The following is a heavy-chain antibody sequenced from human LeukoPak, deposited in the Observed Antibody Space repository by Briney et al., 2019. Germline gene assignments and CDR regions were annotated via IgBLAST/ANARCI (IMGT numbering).Heavy chain of an antibody. CDR3: TTRGGSFSIFDY. CDR2: IKSKTDGGTT. D-gene: IGHD1-26*01. Sequence: GGSLRLSCAASGFTVSSNYMSWVRQAPGKGLEWVGRIKSKTDGGTTDYAAPVKGRFTISRDDSKNTLYLQMNSLKTEDTAVYYCTTRGGSFSIFDYWGQGTLVTVSS. J-gene: IGHJ4*02. V-gene: IGHV3-15*01. CDR1: GFTVSSNY.